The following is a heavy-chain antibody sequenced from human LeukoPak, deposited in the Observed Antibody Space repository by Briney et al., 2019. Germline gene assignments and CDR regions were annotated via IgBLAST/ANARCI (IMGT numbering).Heavy chain of an antibody. CDR2: IKPDGTEK. D-gene: IGHD2-2*01. J-gene: IGHJ4*02. Sequence: GGSLRLSCAASGFTFSSYSMNWVRQAPGKGREWVANIKPDGTEKYYVDSVKGRFTISRDNAKNSLYLQMNSLRAEDTAVYYCARDIVVVPAAHYFDYWGQGAPVTVSS. V-gene: IGHV3-7*03. CDR1: GFTFSSYS. CDR3: ARDIVVVPAAHYFDY.